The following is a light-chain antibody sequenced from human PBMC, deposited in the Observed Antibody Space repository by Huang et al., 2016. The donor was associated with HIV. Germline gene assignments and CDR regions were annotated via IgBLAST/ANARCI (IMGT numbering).Light chain of an antibody. CDR3: QQLKTYPIT. CDR1: QGIGRY. J-gene: IGKJ3*01. CDR2: AAS. Sequence: IQLTQSPSSLSASVGDSVTITCRASQGIGRYLVWYQQKPGKAPKLLIYAASTLQSGVPSRFSGSGSGTDFTLTISSLQPEDFATYYCQQLKTYPITFGPGTQVDIK. V-gene: IGKV1-9*01.